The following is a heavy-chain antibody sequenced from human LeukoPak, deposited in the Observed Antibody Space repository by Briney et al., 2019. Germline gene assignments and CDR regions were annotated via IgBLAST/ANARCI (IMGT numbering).Heavy chain of an antibody. Sequence: ASVKVSCKASGYTFTSCGISWVRQAPGQGLEWMGWISAYNGNTNYAQKLQGRVTMTTDTSTSTAYMELRSLRSDDTDVYYCARYNSELYYFDYWGQGTLVTVSS. V-gene: IGHV1-18*01. CDR1: GYTFTSCG. CDR3: ARYNSELYYFDY. J-gene: IGHJ4*02. D-gene: IGHD6-25*01. CDR2: ISAYNGNT.